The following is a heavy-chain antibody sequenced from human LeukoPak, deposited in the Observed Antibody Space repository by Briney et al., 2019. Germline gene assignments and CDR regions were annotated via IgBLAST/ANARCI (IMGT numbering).Heavy chain of an antibody. CDR3: ATTANT. V-gene: IGHV3-30*02. CDR1: GFTFSYNG. J-gene: IGHJ5*02. CDR2: IRYDGSNK. Sequence: GGSLRLSCVASGFTFSYNGMHWVRQAPGKGLEWVAFIRYDGSNKYYADSVKDRFTISRDNSKNTLYLQMNSLRAEDTALYYCATTANTWGQGTLVTVSS.